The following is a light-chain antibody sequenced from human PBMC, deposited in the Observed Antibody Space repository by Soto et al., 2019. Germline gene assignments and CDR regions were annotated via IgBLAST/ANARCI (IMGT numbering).Light chain of an antibody. V-gene: IGKV3-20*01. CDR1: QSVSNKY. CDR2: GAS. Sequence: EIVLTQSPGTLSVSPGEGATLSCRASQSVSNKYVAWFQKKPGQAPRLLIYGASHRATGSPDRFSGSGSGTDFTLTISRLEPEDFALYYCQQYGTSPETFGQGTKLE. CDR3: QQYGTSPET. J-gene: IGKJ2*01.